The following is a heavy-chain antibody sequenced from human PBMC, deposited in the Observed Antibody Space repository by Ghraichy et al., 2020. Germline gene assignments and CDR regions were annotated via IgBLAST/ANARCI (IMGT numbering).Heavy chain of an antibody. V-gene: IGHV4-31*03. J-gene: IGHJ3*02. CDR1: GGSISSAYYY. CDR2: IYYSGST. D-gene: IGHD2-8*01. CDR3: ARDQRGLSYASDAFDI. Sequence: SETLSLTCTVSGGSISSAYYYWSWIRQHPGKGLEWIGYIYYSGSTYYNPSLKSRITMSIDTSENQFSLELSSVTAADTAMYYCARDQRGLSYASDAFDIWGQGTMVTVSS.